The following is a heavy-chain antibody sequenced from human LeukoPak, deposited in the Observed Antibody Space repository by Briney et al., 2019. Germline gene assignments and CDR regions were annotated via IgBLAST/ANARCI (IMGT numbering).Heavy chain of an antibody. CDR2: TYYRSKWYN. CDR1: GDSVSSNSAA. CDR3: ARQVVAVAGTGYFDY. Sequence: SQTLSLTCAISGDSVSSNSAAWNWIRQSPSRGLEWLGRTYYRSKWYNDYAVSVKSRITINPDTSKNQFSLQLNSVTPEDTAVYFCARQVVAVAGTGYFDYWGQGTLVTVSS. D-gene: IGHD6-19*01. J-gene: IGHJ4*02. V-gene: IGHV6-1*01.